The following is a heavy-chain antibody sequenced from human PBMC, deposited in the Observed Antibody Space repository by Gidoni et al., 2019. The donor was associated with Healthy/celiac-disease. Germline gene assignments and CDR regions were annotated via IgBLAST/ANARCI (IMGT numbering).Heavy chain of an antibody. D-gene: IGHD1-20*01. CDR2: INHSGST. V-gene: IGHV4-34*01. CDR1: GGSFSGYY. J-gene: IGHJ6*03. Sequence: QMQLQQWGAGLLKPSETLSLTCAVYGGSFSGYYWSWIRQPPGKGLEWIGEINHSGSTNYNPSLKSRVTISVDTSKNQFSLKLSSVTAADTAVYYCARGFITGIRRNYYYMDVWGKGTTVTVSS. CDR3: ARGFITGIRRNYYYMDV.